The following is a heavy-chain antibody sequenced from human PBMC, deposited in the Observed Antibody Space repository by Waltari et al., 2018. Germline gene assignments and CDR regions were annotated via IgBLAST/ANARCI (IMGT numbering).Heavy chain of an antibody. J-gene: IGHJ4*02. V-gene: IGHV3-53*02. CDR2: IYSGGST. Sequence: EVQLVVTGGGFLQPGGSLSRCCAASGFSVSSYYMSWVRQAPGKGLQWVSVIYSGGSTYYTDSVKGRFTISRDNSKNTLYLQMNSLRAEDTAVYYCARVERGSGWFFDYWGQGTLVTVSS. D-gene: IGHD6-19*01. CDR1: GFSVSSYY. CDR3: ARVERGSGWFFDY.